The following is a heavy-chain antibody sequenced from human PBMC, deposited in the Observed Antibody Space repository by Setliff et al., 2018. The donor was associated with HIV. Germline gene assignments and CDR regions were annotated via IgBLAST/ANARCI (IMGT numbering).Heavy chain of an antibody. D-gene: IGHD6-19*01. CDR2: IYYSGTT. CDR1: GDSVSSGSYY. V-gene: IGHV4-61*01. J-gene: IGHJ4*02. Sequence: PSETLSLTCTVSGDSVSSGSYYWSWIRQPPGKGLEWIGYIYYSGTTNYNPSLKSRVTISVDTSKNQFSLKLSSVTAADTAVYYCASTGYSSGWSFDYWGQGTLVTVSS. CDR3: ASTGYSSGWSFDY.